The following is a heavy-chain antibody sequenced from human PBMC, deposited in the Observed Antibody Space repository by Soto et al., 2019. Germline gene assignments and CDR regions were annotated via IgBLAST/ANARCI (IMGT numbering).Heavy chain of an antibody. V-gene: IGHV1-18*01. Sequence: SXXXSCKGSGYAFTTYGITWVRQAPGQGLEWMGWISAHNGNTNYAQKLQGRVTVTRDTSPSTAYMELRSLRSDDTAVYYCARGRYGDYWGQGALVTVSS. CDR1: GYAFTTYG. J-gene: IGHJ4*02. CDR2: ISAHNGNT. D-gene: IGHD1-1*01. CDR3: ARGRYGDY.